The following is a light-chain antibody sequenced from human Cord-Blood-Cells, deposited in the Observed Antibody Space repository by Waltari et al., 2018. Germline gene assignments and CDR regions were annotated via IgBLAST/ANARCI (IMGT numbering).Light chain of an antibody. CDR3: QQYNNWPPVYT. J-gene: IGKJ2*01. Sequence: EIVMTQSPATLSVSPGERATPSCRASQSVSSNLAWYQQKPGQAPRLLIYGASTRATGIPARFSGSESGTEFTLTISSLQSEDFAVYSCQQYNNWPPVYTFGQGTKLEIK. V-gene: IGKV3-15*01. CDR1: QSVSSN. CDR2: GAS.